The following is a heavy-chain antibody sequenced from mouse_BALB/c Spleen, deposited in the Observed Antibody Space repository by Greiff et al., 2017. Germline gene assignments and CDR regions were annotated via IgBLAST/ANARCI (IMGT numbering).Heavy chain of an antibody. CDR3: ASPSSYGSSYWFAY. V-gene: IGHV5-17*02. D-gene: IGHD1-1*01. CDR2: ISSGSSTI. J-gene: IGHJ3*01. Sequence: EVKLLESGGGLVQPGGSRKLSCAASGFTFSSFGMHWVRQAPEKGLEWVAYISSGSSTIYYADTVKGRFTISRDNPKNTLFLQMTSLRSEDTAMYYCASPSSYGSSYWFAYWGQGTLVTVSA. CDR1: GFTFSSFG.